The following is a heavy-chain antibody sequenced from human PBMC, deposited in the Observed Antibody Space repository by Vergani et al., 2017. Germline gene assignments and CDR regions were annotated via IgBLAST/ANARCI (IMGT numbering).Heavy chain of an antibody. D-gene: IGHD3-22*01. Sequence: EVQLVESGGGLVKPGGSLRLSCAASGFTFSSYSMNWVRQAPGKGLEWVSSISSSRSYIYYADSVKGRFTISRDNAKNSLYLQMNSLRAEDTAVYYCARDLFYYDRSGYYSGFFDYWGQGTLVTVSS. CDR3: ARDLFYYDRSGYYSGFFDY. CDR2: ISSSRSYI. J-gene: IGHJ4*02. V-gene: IGHV3-21*01. CDR1: GFTFSSYS.